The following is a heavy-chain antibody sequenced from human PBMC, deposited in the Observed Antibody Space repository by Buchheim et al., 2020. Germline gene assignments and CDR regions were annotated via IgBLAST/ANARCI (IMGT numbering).Heavy chain of an antibody. V-gene: IGHV3-33*01. Sequence: QVQLVESGGGVVQPGRSLRLSCAASGFTFSSYGMHWVRQAPGKGLEWVAVIWYDGSNKYYADSVKGRFTISRDNSKNTLYLRMNSLRAEDTAVYYCAREAGPQTGPFDYWGQGTL. J-gene: IGHJ4*02. CDR3: AREAGPQTGPFDY. CDR2: IWYDGSNK. CDR1: GFTFSSYG. D-gene: IGHD6-13*01.